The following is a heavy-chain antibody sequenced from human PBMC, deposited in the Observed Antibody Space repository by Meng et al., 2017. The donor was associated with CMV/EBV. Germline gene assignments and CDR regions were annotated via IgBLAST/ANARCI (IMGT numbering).Heavy chain of an antibody. J-gene: IGHJ4*02. CDR2: IIPIFGTA. Sequence: QVQLVQSGAEGXXXXXXVRXSCKASGGTFSSYAISWVRQAPGQGLEWMGGIIPIFGTANYAQKFQGRVTITADESTSTAYMELSSLRSEDTAVYYCARGRFPYGDYVYWGQGTLVTVSS. CDR3: ARGRFPYGDYVY. V-gene: IGHV1-69*12. D-gene: IGHD4-17*01. CDR1: GGTFSSYA.